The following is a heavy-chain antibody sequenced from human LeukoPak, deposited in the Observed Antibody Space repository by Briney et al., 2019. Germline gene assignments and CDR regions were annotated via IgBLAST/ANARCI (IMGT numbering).Heavy chain of an antibody. CDR2: IIPIFGTA. D-gene: IGHD4-17*01. CDR1: GGTFSSYA. CDR3: ARDHPPRRTTLTLII. Sequence: SVKVSCKASGGTFSSYAISWVRQAPGQGLEWMGGIIPIFGTANYAQKFQGRVTITADESTSTAYMELSSLRSEDTAVYYCARDHPPRRTTLTLIIWGQGTMATVSS. V-gene: IGHV1-69*13. J-gene: IGHJ3*02.